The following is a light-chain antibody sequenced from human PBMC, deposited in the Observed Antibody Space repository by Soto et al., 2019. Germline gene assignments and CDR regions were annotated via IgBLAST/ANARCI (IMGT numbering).Light chain of an antibody. CDR3: FSFTSTNTHV. J-gene: IGLJ1*01. CDR2: ETS. V-gene: IGLV2-23*01. Sequence: SALAHPASVSGSPGQSVTISCTGTSSDFGSYKFVSWYQHHPGKVPKVIIYETSKRPSGVSDRFSGSKSGNTASLTISGLQAEDEADYYCFSFTSTNTHVFGSGTKVTVL. CDR1: SSDFGSYKF.